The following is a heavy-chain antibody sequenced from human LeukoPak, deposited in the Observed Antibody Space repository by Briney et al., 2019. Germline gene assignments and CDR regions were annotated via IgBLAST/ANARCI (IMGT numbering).Heavy chain of an antibody. Sequence: PGGSLRLSCAASGFTFGSYAMSWVRQAPGKGLEWVAGISGSGGSTYYADSVKGRFTISRDNSKNTLYMQMNSLRAEDTAVYYCARAPHYSNYGPYYYGMDVWGQGTTVTVSS. CDR1: GFTFGSYA. J-gene: IGHJ6*02. CDR2: ISGSGGST. CDR3: ARAPHYSNYGPYYYGMDV. V-gene: IGHV3-23*01. D-gene: IGHD4-11*01.